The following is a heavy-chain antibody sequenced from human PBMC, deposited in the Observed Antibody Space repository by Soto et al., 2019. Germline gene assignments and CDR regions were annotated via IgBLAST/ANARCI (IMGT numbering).Heavy chain of an antibody. CDR1: GFSLSNARMG. CDR2: IFSNDEK. Sequence: SGPTLVNPTETLTLTCTVSGFSLSNARMGVSWIRQPPGKALEWLAHIFSNDEKSYSTSLKSRLTISKDTSKSQVVLTMTNMDPVDTATYYCARSRRYSSPLQEPYFDYWGQGTLVTVSS. J-gene: IGHJ4*02. D-gene: IGHD6-13*01. CDR3: ARSRRYSSPLQEPYFDY. V-gene: IGHV2-26*01.